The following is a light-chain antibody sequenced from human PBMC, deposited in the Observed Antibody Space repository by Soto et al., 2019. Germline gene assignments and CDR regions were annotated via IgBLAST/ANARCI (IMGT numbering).Light chain of an antibody. J-gene: IGKJ4*01. V-gene: IGKV1D-12*01. Sequence: DIQMTQSPSSVSASVGDRVTITCRASQGISSWLAWYQQKPGKAPKLLIYSASTLQSGVPSRFSGSGSGTDFTLTICSLQPEDFATYYCQQTKTLFGLTFGGGTKVEIK. CDR2: SAS. CDR1: QGISSW. CDR3: QQTKTLFGLT.